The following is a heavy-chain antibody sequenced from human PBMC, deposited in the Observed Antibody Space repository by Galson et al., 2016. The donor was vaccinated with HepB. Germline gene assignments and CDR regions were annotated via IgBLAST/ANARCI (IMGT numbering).Heavy chain of an antibody. CDR3: ARDVQFRFDY. Sequence: SVKVSCKASGYSFFTYGISWVRQAPGQGLEWLGWISANSGDTIYAQKFQDRVTMTRDTSASTVYMDLRSLRSEDTAVYYCARDVQFRFDYWGQGTLVTVSS. D-gene: IGHD4-11*01. V-gene: IGHV1-18*04. J-gene: IGHJ4*02. CDR2: ISANSGDT. CDR1: GYSFFTYG.